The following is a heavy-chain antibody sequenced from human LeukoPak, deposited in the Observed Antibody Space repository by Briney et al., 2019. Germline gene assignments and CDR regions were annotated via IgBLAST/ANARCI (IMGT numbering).Heavy chain of an antibody. V-gene: IGHV3-30-3*01. Sequence: RRSLRLSFVTPGLTLSSYPIHWGRQAPGKGLGWVAVIVFDGSTALYADSVKGRFTISRDISKSTLYLEMNSLKAEDSAIYYCSRGRYGDYSRSGYYYGMDVWGQGTTVTVSS. CDR1: GLTLSSYP. D-gene: IGHD4-17*01. CDR3: SRGRYGDYSRSGYYYGMDV. CDR2: IVFDGSTA. J-gene: IGHJ6*02.